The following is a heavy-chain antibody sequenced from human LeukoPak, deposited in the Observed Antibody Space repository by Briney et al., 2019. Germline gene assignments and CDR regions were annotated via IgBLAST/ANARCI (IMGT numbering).Heavy chain of an antibody. V-gene: IGHV5-51*01. J-gene: IGHJ3*02. Sequence: GESLKISCKGSGYSFTSYWIGWVRQMPGKGLEWMGIIYPGDSDTIYSPSFQGQVTISADKSISTAYLQWSSLKASDTAMYYCAAPRVGYRGNSGVGPFDIWGQGTMVTVSS. CDR3: AAPRVGYRGNSGVGPFDI. D-gene: IGHD4-23*01. CDR1: GYSFTSYW. CDR2: IYPGDSDT.